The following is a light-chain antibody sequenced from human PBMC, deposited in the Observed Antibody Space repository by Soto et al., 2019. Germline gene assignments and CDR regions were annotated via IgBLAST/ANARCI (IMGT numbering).Light chain of an antibody. V-gene: IGLV2-8*01. CDR3: SSFAGNNNLV. Sequence: QSALTQPPSASGSPGQSVTISCTGTSSDVGVYNYVSWYQQHPGKAPKLMIYEVCKRPSGVPDRFSGSKSGNTASLTVSGLQAEDEADYYCSSFAGNNNLVFGGGTQLTVL. J-gene: IGLJ2*01. CDR1: SSDVGVYNY. CDR2: EVC.